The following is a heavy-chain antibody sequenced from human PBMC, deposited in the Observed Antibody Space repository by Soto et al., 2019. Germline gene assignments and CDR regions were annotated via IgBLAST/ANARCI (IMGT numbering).Heavy chain of an antibody. CDR1: GFTFSSYD. D-gene: IGHD2-15*01. V-gene: IGHV3-13*01. CDR2: IGTAGDT. CDR3: ARRPRYCSGGTCLVNYYGMDV. Sequence: EVQLVESGGGLVQPGGSLRLSCAASGFTFSSYDMHWVRQATGKGLEWVSAIGTAGDTYYPGSVKGRFTISRENAKNSLYLQMNSLRAGDTAVYYCARRPRYCSGGTCLVNYYGMDVWCQGTTVTVSS. J-gene: IGHJ6*02.